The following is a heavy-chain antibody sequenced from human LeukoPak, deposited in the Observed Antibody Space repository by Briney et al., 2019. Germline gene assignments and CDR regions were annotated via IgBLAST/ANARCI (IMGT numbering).Heavy chain of an antibody. J-gene: IGHJ4*02. V-gene: IGHV5-51*01. D-gene: IGHD3-10*01. CDR1: GYSFTSYW. CDR3: ARVSMVRGVIQFDY. CDR2: IYPADSDT. Sequence: GESLKISCTGSGYSFTSYWIGWVRQMPGKGLEWMGVIYPADSDTRYSPSFQGQATISADKSISTAYLQWSSLKASDTAMYYCARVSMVRGVIQFDYWGQGTLVTVSS.